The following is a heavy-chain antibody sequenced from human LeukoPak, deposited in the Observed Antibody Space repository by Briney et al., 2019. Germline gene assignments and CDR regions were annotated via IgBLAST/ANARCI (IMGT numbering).Heavy chain of an antibody. CDR1: GGSFSGYY. D-gene: IGHD3-3*01. CDR2: INHSGSA. J-gene: IGHJ6*03. V-gene: IGHV4-34*01. CDR3: ARVTSPFYDFWSGYYRGYYYYYMDV. Sequence: PSETLSLTCAVYGGSFSGYYWSWIRQPPGKGLEGIGEINHSGSANYNPSLKSRVTISVDTSKNQFSLKLSSVTAADTAVYYCARVTSPFYDFWSGYYRGYYYYYMDVWGKGTTVTVSS.